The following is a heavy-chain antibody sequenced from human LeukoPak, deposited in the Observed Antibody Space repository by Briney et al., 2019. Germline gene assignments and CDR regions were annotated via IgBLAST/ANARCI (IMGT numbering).Heavy chain of an antibody. J-gene: IGHJ4*02. V-gene: IGHV1-3*01. CDR1: GYTFTSYA. Sequence: ASVKVSCKASGYTFTSYAMHWVRQAPGQRLEWMGWINAGNGNTKYSQKFQGRVTITRDTSASTACMELSSLRSEDTAVYYCASGTPEQWLRGLQYYFDYWGQGTLVTVSS. CDR2: INAGNGNT. D-gene: IGHD6-19*01. CDR3: ASGTPEQWLRGLQYYFDY.